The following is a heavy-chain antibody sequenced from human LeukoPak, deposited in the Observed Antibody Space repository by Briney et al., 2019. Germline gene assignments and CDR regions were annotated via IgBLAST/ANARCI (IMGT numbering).Heavy chain of an antibody. J-gene: IGHJ5*02. CDR2: IYPGDSDT. CDR1: GYSFTSYW. V-gene: IGHV5-51*01. Sequence: GESLKISCKGSGYSFTSYWIGWVRQMPGKGLEWMGIIYPGDSDTRYSPSFQGQVTISADKSISTAYLQWSSLKASDTAMYYCARRPRLAYYGGDCYSGWFDPWGQGTLVTVSS. CDR3: ARRPRLAYYGGDCYSGWFDP. D-gene: IGHD2-21*02.